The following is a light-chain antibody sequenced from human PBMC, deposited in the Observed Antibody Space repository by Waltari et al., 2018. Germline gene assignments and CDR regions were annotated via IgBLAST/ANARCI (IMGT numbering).Light chain of an antibody. CDR3: ALYMGSGIWV. V-gene: IGLV8-61*01. Sequence: QTVVTQEPSLSVSPGGTVTPTCAFSSGSLSTTSYATWYQQTPGQAPRTLVYKANARSSGVPDRFSGSILGNTAALTITGAQADDESDYYCALYMGSGIWVFGGGTRLTVL. CDR2: KAN. CDR1: SGSLSTTSY. J-gene: IGLJ3*02.